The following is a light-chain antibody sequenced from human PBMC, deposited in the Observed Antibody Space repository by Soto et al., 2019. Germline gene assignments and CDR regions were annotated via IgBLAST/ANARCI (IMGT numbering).Light chain of an antibody. J-gene: IGLJ1*01. V-gene: IGLV2-14*03. Sequence: QSVLTQPASVSGSPGQSITISCTGTSSDVGGYNYVSWYQHHPGKAPKLLIYDVSNRPSGVSNRFSGSKSDTTASLTISGLQPEDEADYYCSSYTTSNTRQIVFGTGTKSPS. CDR2: DVS. CDR1: SSDVGGYNY. CDR3: SSYTTSNTRQIV.